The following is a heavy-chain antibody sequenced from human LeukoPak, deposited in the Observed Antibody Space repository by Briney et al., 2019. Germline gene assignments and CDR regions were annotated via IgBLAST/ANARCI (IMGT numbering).Heavy chain of an antibody. Sequence: PGGSLRLSCAVSGFTIANHGMHWVRQAPGKGLEWVAMISHDGAAVYYGDSVKGRFTISRDNSKNTLYLQMNSLRAEDTTVYYCAKTRPLDSSSWSHGDYWGQGTLVTVSS. CDR2: ISHDGAAV. CDR1: GFTIANHG. V-gene: IGHV3-30*18. J-gene: IGHJ4*02. CDR3: AKTRPLDSSSWSHGDY. D-gene: IGHD6-13*01.